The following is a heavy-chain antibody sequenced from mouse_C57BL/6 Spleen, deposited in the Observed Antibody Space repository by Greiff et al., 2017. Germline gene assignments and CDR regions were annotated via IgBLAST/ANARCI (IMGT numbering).Heavy chain of an antibody. CDR2: IYPGSGST. CDR3: AREERYGSSYVGGGYFDV. J-gene: IGHJ1*03. D-gene: IGHD1-1*01. V-gene: IGHV1-55*01. Sequence: QVQLQQPGAELVKPGASVKMSCKASGYTFTSYWITWVKQRPGQGLEWIGDIYPGSGSTNYNEKFKSKATLTVDTSSSTAYMQLSSLTSEDSAVYYCAREERYGSSYVGGGYFDVWGTGTTVTVSS. CDR1: GYTFTSYW.